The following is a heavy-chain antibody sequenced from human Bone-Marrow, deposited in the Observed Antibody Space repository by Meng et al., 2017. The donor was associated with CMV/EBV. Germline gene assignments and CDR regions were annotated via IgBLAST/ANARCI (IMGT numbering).Heavy chain of an antibody. CDR1: GGSFSGYY. CDR3: ARGSTGVKY. D-gene: IGHD4-23*01. J-gene: IGHJ4*02. Sequence: SETLSLTCAVYGGSFSGYYWSWIRQPPGKGLEWIGEINHSGSTNYNPFLKSRVTISVDTSKNQFSLKLSSVTAADTAVYYCARGSTGVKYWGQGTLVTVSS. V-gene: IGHV4-34*01. CDR2: INHSGST.